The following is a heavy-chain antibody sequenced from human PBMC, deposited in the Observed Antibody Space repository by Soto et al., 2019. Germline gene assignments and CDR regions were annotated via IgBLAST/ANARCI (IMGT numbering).Heavy chain of an antibody. CDR3: AKDLDY. Sequence: QVQLVESGGCVVQPGRSLRLSCAASGFTFSSYGMHWVRQAPGKGLEWVAVISYDGSNKYYADSVKGRFNISRDNSKNTLYLQMNSLRAEDTAVYYCAKDLDYWGQGTLVTVSS. CDR1: GFTFSSYG. CDR2: ISYDGSNK. J-gene: IGHJ4*02. V-gene: IGHV3-30*18.